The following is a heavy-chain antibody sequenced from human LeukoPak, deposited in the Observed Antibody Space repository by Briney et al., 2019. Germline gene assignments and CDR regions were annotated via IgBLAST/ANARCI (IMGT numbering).Heavy chain of an antibody. CDR1: GYTFTSYG. D-gene: IGHD3-22*01. CDR2: ISAYNGNT. V-gene: IGHV1-18*01. J-gene: IGHJ4*02. CDR3: ARAFSPTYCYDSSGYYPDY. Sequence: ASVKVSCKASGYTFTSYGISWVRQAPGQGLEWMGWISAYNGNTNYAQKLQGRVTMTTDTSTSTAYMELRSLRSDDTAVYYCARAFSPTYCYDSSGYYPDYWGQGTLVTVSS.